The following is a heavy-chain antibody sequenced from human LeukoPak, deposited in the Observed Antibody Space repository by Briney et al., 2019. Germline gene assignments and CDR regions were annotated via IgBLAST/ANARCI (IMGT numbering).Heavy chain of an antibody. V-gene: IGHV3-23*01. CDR1: GFTFSSYA. Sequence: GGSLRLSCAASGFTFSSYAMSCLRQAPGKGLEWVSSISGSYGTTYYADSVKGRFTISRDNSKNTLYLQMNSLRAEDTALYYCAKGNIAELPAAPYYWGQGTLVTVSS. D-gene: IGHD2-2*01. CDR2: ISGSYGTT. CDR3: AKGNIAELPAAPYY. J-gene: IGHJ4*02.